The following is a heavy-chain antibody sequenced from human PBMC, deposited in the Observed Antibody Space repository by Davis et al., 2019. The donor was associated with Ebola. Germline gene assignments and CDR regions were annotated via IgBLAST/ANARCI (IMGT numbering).Heavy chain of an antibody. V-gene: IGHV3-21*01. CDR3: ARDTPPQGPPFDY. CDR2: ISSSSSYI. CDR1: GFTFSSYS. J-gene: IGHJ4*02. Sequence: PGGSLRLSCAASGFTFSSYSMNWVRQAPGKGLEWVSSISSSSSYIYYADSVKGRFTISRDNAKNSLYLQMNSLRAEDTAVYYCARDTPPQGPPFDYWGQGTLVTVSS.